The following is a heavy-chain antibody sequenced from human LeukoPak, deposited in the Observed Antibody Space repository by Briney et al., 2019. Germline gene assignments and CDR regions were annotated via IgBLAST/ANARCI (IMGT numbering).Heavy chain of an antibody. J-gene: IGHJ4*02. V-gene: IGHV3-23*01. CDR3: AKDRLWGPYFCHF. CDR2: IGGTGVRT. CDR1: GFTFSSYA. D-gene: IGHD1-26*01. Sequence: GGSLRLSCASSGFTFSSYAMSWVRQAPGKGLEWVSTIGGTGVRTYYADSVKGRFTISRDNTKNTLYLQINSRRAEDTAVYFCAKDRLWGPYFCHFWGQGTRVTVSS.